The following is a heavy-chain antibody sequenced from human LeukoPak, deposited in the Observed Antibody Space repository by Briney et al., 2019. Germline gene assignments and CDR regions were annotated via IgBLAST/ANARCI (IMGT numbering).Heavy chain of an antibody. CDR3: AMYSSAWYAVY. V-gene: IGHV3-7*02. CDR1: GFTFSSSW. CDR2: IKEDGTEE. J-gene: IGHJ4*02. Sequence: GGSLRLSCAASGFTFSSSWMTWVRQAPGKGLEWVAHIKEDGTEEYYVDSVKGRFTISRDNAKNSLYLQMNSLRAEDAAVYYCAMYSSAWYAVYWGQGTLVTVSS. D-gene: IGHD6-19*01.